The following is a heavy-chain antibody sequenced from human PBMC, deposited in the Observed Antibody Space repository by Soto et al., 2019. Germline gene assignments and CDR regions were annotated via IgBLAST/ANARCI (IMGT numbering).Heavy chain of an antibody. V-gene: IGHV3-21*06. J-gene: IGHJ4*02. D-gene: IGHD2-21*02. CDR2: ITHTGTNE. CDR1: GFSFSDYS. Sequence: PGGSLRLSCTASGFSFSDYSFNWVRQAPGKGLEWVSSITHTGTNEYYADSVKGRFTISKDSADNSLILQMTSLRAEDTAVYHCARARGNDWYSDYWGQGTMVTVSS. CDR3: ARARGNDWYSDY.